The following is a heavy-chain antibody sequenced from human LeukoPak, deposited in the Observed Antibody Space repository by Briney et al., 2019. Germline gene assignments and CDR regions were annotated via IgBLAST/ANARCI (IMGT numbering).Heavy chain of an antibody. V-gene: IGHV3-33*01. J-gene: IGHJ2*01. CDR2: IRYDGSNK. D-gene: IGHD6-13*01. CDR1: GFTFSSYG. Sequence: GGSLRLSCAASGFTFSSYGMHWVRQAPGKGLEWVAVIRYDGSNKYYADSVKGRFTISRDNSKNTLYLQMNSLRAEDTAVYYCARGVTAAGTRPWYFDLWGRGTLVTVSS. CDR3: ARGVTAAGTRPWYFDL.